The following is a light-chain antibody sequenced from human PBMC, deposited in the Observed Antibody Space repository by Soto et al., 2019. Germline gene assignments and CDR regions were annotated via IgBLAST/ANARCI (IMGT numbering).Light chain of an antibody. CDR1: SSDVGGYNY. CDR2: EVS. V-gene: IGLV2-14*01. CDR3: SSYTSSSTLVV. Sequence: QSALTQPASVSGSPGQSITISCTGTSSDVGGYNYVSWYQQHPGKAPKLMIYEVSNRPSGVSNRFSGSKSGNTASLTISGLXXEDEXDYYCSSYTSSSTLVVFGTGTKLTVL. J-gene: IGLJ1*01.